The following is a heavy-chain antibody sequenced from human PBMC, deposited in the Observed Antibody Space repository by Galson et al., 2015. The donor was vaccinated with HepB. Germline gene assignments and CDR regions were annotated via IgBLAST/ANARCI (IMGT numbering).Heavy chain of an antibody. CDR2: IVVGSGNT. CDR1: GFTFTSSA. D-gene: IGHD5-12*01. CDR3: AAEERGYSGYDYDY. Sequence: QSGAEVKKPGESLKISCKASGFTFTSSAVQWVRQARGQRLEWIGWIVVGSGNTNYAQKFQERVTITRDMSTSTAYMELSSLRSEDTAVYYCAAEERGYSGYDYDYWGQGTLVTVSS. J-gene: IGHJ4*02. V-gene: IGHV1-58*01.